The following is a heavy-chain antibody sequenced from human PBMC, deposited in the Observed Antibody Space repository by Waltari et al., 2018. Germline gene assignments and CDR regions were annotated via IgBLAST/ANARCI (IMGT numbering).Heavy chain of an antibody. CDR1: GFTVSSNY. CDR3: ARAQYYYDSSGYYGASFDY. V-gene: IGHV3-53*01. Sequence: EVQLVESGGGLIQPGGSLRLSCAASGFTVSSNYMSWVRQAPGKGLEWVSVIYSGGSTYYADSGKGRFTISRDNSKNTLYLQMNSLRAEDTAVYYCARAQYYYDSSGYYGASFDYWGQGTLVTVSS. D-gene: IGHD3-22*01. CDR2: IYSGGST. J-gene: IGHJ4*02.